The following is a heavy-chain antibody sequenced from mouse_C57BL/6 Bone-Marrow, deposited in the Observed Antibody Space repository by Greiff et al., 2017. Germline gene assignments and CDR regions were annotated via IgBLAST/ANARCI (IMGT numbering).Heavy chain of an antibody. Sequence: EVQLQQSGPGMVKPSQSLSLTCTVTGYSITSGYDWHWIRHFPGNKLEWMGYISYSGSTNYNPSLKSRISITHDTSKSHFFLKLNAVTTEDTATYYCARRCSLLACFAYWGQGTLVTVSA. CDR2: ISYSGST. CDR3: ARRCSLLACFAY. V-gene: IGHV3-1*01. CDR1: GYSITSGYD. J-gene: IGHJ3*01. D-gene: IGHD2-10*01.